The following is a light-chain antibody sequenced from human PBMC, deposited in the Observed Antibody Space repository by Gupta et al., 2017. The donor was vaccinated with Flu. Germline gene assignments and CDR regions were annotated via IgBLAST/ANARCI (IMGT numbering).Light chain of an antibody. CDR1: QSVSFY. J-gene: IGKJ2*01. Sequence: DRVTISCRASQSVSFYLNWYQQKPGKAPKYLIYAASSLQSGVPSRFSGSGSGTDFTLTISSLQPEDFATYYCQQSYSTPRYTFGQGTQLEIK. CDR3: QQSYSTPRYT. V-gene: IGKV1-39*01. CDR2: AAS.